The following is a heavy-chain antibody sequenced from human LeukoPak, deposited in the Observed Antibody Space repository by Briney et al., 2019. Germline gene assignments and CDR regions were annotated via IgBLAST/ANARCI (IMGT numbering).Heavy chain of an antibody. D-gene: IGHD6-19*01. CDR1: GDSISSSY. CDR2: IHTSGST. J-gene: IGHJ4*02. V-gene: IGHV4-4*07. Sequence: SETLSLTCTVSGDSISSSYWGWIRQPAGKGLEWIVRIHTSGSTYYSPSLKRRVTMSVDTSTNQFSLKLSSVTAADTAMYYCARVRLGRGLDYWGQGTLVTVSS. CDR3: ARVRLGRGLDY.